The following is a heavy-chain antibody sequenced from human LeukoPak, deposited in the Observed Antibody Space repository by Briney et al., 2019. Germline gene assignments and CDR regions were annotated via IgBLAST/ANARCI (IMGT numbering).Heavy chain of an antibody. CDR2: ISSSSSYI. CDR1: GFTFSSYS. D-gene: IGHD5-18*01. V-gene: IGHV3-21*01. J-gene: IGHJ4*02. CDR3: ARDLSGVTGYTYGRGIDY. Sequence: GGSLRLSCAASGFTFSSYSMNWVRQAPGKGLEWGSSISSSSSYIYYADSVKGRVTISRDNAKNSLYLQMNSLRAEDTAVYYCARDLSGVTGYTYGRGIDYWGQGTLVTVSS.